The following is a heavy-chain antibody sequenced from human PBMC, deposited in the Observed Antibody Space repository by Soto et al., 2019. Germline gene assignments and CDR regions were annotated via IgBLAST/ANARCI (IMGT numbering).Heavy chain of an antibody. D-gene: IGHD3-9*01. CDR2: IIPMFGPA. V-gene: IGHV1-69*13. CDR1: GGTFSSYA. J-gene: IGHJ4*02. CDR3: ARSASPSTLLRYFAWSSSGLDY. Sequence: ASVKVSCKASGGTFSSYAISWVRQAPGQGLEWMGGIIPMFGPANYAQKFQDRVTITADESTNTAYMELRSLRSEDTAVYYCARSASPSTLLRYFAWSSSGLDYSGQGTRVTVSS.